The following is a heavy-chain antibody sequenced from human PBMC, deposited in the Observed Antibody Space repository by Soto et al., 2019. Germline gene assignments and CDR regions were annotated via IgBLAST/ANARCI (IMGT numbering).Heavy chain of an antibody. Sequence: QLQLQESGPGLVKPSETLSLTCTVSGGSISSSSYYWGWIRQPPEKGLEWIGSIYYSGSTYYNPSLKSRVTISVDTSKNQFSLKLISVTAADTAVYYCARYSRELWFGELFWFDPWGQGTLVTVSS. V-gene: IGHV4-39*01. CDR1: GGSISSSSYY. CDR3: ARYSRELWFGELFWFDP. CDR2: IYYSGST. D-gene: IGHD3-10*01. J-gene: IGHJ5*02.